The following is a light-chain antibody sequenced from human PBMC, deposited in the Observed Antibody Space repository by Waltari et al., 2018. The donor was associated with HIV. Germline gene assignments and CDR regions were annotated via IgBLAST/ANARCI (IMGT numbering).Light chain of an antibody. V-gene: IGLV1-44*01. CDR1: SSNIGSNT. CDR3: AAWDDSLKVV. J-gene: IGLJ2*01. CDR2: SNN. Sequence: QSVLTQPPSASGTPGQRVTISCSGSSSNIGSNTVNWYQHLPGTSPKLLIYSNNQRPARVPDRFSGSKSGTSASLAISGLQFEDEADYYCAAWDDSLKVVFGGGTKLTVL.